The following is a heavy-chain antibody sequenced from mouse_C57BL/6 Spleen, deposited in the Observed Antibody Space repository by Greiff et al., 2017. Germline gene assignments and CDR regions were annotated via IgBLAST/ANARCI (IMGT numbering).Heavy chain of an antibody. J-gene: IGHJ1*03. D-gene: IGHD1-1*01. CDR3: ARGGYGSSYVGLWYFDV. Sequence: VQLKQPGAELVKPGASVKLSCKASGYTFTSYWMHWVKQRPGRGLEWIGRIDPNSGGTKYNEKFKSKATLTVDKPSSTAYMQLSSLTSEDSAVYYCARGGYGSSYVGLWYFDVWGTGTTVTVSS. CDR2: IDPNSGGT. V-gene: IGHV1-72*01. CDR1: GYTFTSYW.